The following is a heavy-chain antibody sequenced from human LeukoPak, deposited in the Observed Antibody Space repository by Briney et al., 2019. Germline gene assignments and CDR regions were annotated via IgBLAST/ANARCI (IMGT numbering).Heavy chain of an antibody. D-gene: IGHD5-12*01. V-gene: IGHV3-11*06. CDR2: VSSSSSYT. CDR1: GFTFSDYY. CDR3: ARVADGYSGYDSIDY. J-gene: IGHJ4*02. Sequence: PGGSLRLSCAASGFTFSDYYMSWIRQAPGEGLGWVSYVSSSSSYTNYADSVKGRFTISRDNAKNSLYLQMNSLRAEDTAVYYCARVADGYSGYDSIDYWGQGTLVTVSS.